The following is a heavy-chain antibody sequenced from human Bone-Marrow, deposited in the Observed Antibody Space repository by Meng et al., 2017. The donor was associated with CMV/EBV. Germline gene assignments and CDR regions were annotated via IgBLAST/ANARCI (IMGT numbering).Heavy chain of an antibody. Sequence: GESLKISCAASGFTFSNYAMSWGRQAPGKGLEWVSVIYSGGSTTYYADSVKGRFTISRDNSKNTVYLQMSSRRAEDTAVYYCARSGAEWGRLDYWGQGTLVTVSS. CDR2: IYSGGSTT. D-gene: IGHD3-3*01. CDR3: ARSGAEWGRLDY. J-gene: IGHJ4*02. V-gene: IGHV3-23*03. CDR1: GFTFSNYA.